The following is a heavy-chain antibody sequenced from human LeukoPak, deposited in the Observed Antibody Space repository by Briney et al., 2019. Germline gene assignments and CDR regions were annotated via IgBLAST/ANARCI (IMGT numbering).Heavy chain of an antibody. J-gene: IGHJ3*02. Sequence: ASVKVSCKASGYTFTGCYMHWVRQAPGQGLEWMGWINPNSGGTNYAQKLQGRVTMTRDTSISTAYMELSRLRSDDTAVYYCAREAKKGRGYSYGTADDAFDIWGQGTMVTVSS. D-gene: IGHD5-18*01. CDR1: GYTFTGCY. V-gene: IGHV1-2*02. CDR3: AREAKKGRGYSYGTADDAFDI. CDR2: INPNSGGT.